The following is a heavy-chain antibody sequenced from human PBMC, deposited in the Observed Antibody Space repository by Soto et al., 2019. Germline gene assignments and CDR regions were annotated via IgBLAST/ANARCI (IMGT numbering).Heavy chain of an antibody. CDR3: ARAGVVVPAAIGNWFDP. CDR2: IYYSGST. Sequence: SETLSLTCTVSGGSISSYYWSWIRQPPGKGLEWIGYIYYSGSTNYNPSLKSRVTISVDTSKNQFSLKLSSVTAADTAVYYCARAGVVVPAAIGNWFDPWGQGTLVTVS. CDR1: GGSISSYY. J-gene: IGHJ5*02. V-gene: IGHV4-59*01. D-gene: IGHD2-2*02.